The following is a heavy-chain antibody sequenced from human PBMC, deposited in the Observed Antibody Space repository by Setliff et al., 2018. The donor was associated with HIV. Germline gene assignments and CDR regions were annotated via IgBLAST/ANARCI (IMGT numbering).Heavy chain of an antibody. CDR2: VRYDESNK. CDR1: GFIFSSYA. J-gene: IGHJ6*03. V-gene: IGHV3-30*02. D-gene: IGHD3-3*01. CDR3: AKEEGSYYNFWSGYYPYYYYYMDV. Sequence: GGSLRLSCAASGFIFSSYAMHWVRQAPGKGLEWVACVRYDESNKYYAESVKDRFTISRDNSKNMVYLQMNSLRAEDTALYYCAKEEGSYYNFWSGYYPYYYYYMDVWGKGTTVTVSS.